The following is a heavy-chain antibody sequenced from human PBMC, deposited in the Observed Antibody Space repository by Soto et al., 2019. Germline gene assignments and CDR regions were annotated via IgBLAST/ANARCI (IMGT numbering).Heavy chain of an antibody. CDR2: IRGETNGGTA. J-gene: IGHJ4*02. CDR3: TRYYYESSGYYVY. Sequence: GGSLRLSCTGSGFNFANYALTWVRQAPGKGLEWVGFIRGETNGGTADYAASLKGRITISRDDSKSIAYLEINSLQTEDTAVYYCTRYYYESSGYYVYWGQGTLVTSPQ. V-gene: IGHV3-49*04. D-gene: IGHD3-22*01. CDR1: GFNFANYA.